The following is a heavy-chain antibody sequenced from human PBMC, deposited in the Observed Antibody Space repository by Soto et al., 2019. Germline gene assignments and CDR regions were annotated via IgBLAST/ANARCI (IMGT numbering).Heavy chain of an antibody. D-gene: IGHD3-22*01. Sequence: GGSLRLSCAASGFTVNRYSMNWVRQAPGKGLEWVSSVTSSSSSMLYADSVKGRFTISRDDAKDSLFLQMNSLRADDTAVYYCAREADFASSGYVLDYWGQGTLVTVSS. CDR2: VTSSSSSM. V-gene: IGHV3-21*01. J-gene: IGHJ4*02. CDR1: GFTVNRYS. CDR3: AREADFASSGYVLDY.